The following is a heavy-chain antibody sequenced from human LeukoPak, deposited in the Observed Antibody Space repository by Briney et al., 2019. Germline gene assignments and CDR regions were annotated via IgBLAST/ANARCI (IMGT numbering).Heavy chain of an antibody. CDR3: ASTPYSSGWYLNAFDI. J-gene: IGHJ3*02. Sequence: SETLSLTCTVSGGSISSSSYYWGWIRQPPGKGLEWIGSIYYSGSTYYNPSLKSRVTISVDTSKNQFSLKLSSVTAADTAVYYCASTPYSSGWYLNAFDIWGQGTMVTVSS. V-gene: IGHV4-39*07. D-gene: IGHD6-19*01. CDR1: GGSISSSSYY. CDR2: IYYSGST.